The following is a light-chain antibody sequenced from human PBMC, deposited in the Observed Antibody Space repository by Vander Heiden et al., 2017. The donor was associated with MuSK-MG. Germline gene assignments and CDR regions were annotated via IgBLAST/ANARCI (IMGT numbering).Light chain of an antibody. CDR1: KLGDKY. CDR3: QAWDSSTVV. J-gene: IGLJ2*01. Sequence: SYELTQPPSVSVSPGQTASITCSGDKLGDKYACWYQQKPGQSPVRVIYQDSKRPSGIPERFSGSNSGNTATLTISGTQAMDEADYYCQAWDSSTVVCAGVPKL. CDR2: QDS. V-gene: IGLV3-1*01.